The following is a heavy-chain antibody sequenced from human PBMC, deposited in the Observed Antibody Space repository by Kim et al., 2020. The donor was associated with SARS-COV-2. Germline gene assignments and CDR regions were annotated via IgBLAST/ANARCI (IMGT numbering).Heavy chain of an antibody. CDR3: ASQISLGG. Sequence: GGVRNYADSVKGRFTISRDNAKNTLYLQMNRLRAEDTAVYYCASQISLGGWGQGTLVTVSS. CDR2: GGVR. V-gene: IGHV3-74*01. D-gene: IGHD2-15*01. J-gene: IGHJ4*02.